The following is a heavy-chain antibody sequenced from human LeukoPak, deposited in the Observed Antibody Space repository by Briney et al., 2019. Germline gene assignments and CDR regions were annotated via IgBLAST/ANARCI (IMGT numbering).Heavy chain of an antibody. J-gene: IGHJ4*02. Sequence: GGSLRLSCAASGFTLSSYAMSWVRQAPGKGLEWVSAISGSGGSTYYADSVKGRFTISRDNSKNTLYLQMNSLRAEDTAVYYCAKDSRGYSYGNFDYWGQGTLVTVSS. CDR3: AKDSRGYSYGNFDY. CDR1: GFTLSSYA. V-gene: IGHV3-23*01. D-gene: IGHD5-18*01. CDR2: ISGSGGST.